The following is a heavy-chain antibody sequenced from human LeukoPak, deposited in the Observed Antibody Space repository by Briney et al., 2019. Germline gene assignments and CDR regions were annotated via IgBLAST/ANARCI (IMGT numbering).Heavy chain of an antibody. D-gene: IGHD2-2*01. CDR2: IYHSGST. CDR1: GVSISSSNW. J-gene: IGHJ4*02. V-gene: IGHV4-4*02. Sequence: PSGTLSLTCAVSGVSISSSNWWSWVRQPPGKGLEWIGEIYHSGSTNYNPSLKSRVTISVDKSKNQFSLKLSSVTAADTAVYYCARDRGYCSSTSCYPFDYWGQGTLVTVSS. CDR3: ARDRGYCSSTSCYPFDY.